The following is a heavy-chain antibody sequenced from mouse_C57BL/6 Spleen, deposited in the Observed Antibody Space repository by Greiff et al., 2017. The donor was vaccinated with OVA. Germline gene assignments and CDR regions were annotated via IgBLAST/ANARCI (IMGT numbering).Heavy chain of an antibody. CDR1: GFTFSDYY. CDR3: ARHGTTEWYFDV. Sequence: EVHLVESGGGLVQPGGSLKLSCAASGFTFSDYYMYWVRQTPEKRLEWVAYISNGGGSTYYPDTVKGRFTISRDNAKNTLYLQMSRLKSEDTAMYYCARHGTTEWYFDVWGTGTTVTVSS. J-gene: IGHJ1*03. V-gene: IGHV5-12*01. D-gene: IGHD1-1*01. CDR2: ISNGGGST.